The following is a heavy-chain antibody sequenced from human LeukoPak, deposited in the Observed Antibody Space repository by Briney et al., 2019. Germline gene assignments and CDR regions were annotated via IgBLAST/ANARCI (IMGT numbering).Heavy chain of an antibody. D-gene: IGHD4-23*01. CDR3: ATAGYGGYEPYGY. CDR1: GGSISSYY. CDR2: IYYSGST. Sequence: SETLSLTCTVSGGSISSYYWSWIRQPPGKGLEWIGYIYYSGSTNYNPSLKSRVTISVDTSKNQFSLKLSSVTAADTAVYYCATAGYGGYEPYGYWGQGTLVTVSS. V-gene: IGHV4-59*01. J-gene: IGHJ4*02.